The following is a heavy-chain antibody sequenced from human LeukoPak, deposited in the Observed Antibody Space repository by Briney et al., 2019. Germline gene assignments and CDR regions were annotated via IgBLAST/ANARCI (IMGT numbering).Heavy chain of an antibody. V-gene: IGHV3-30*18. CDR3: AKDFRPTVQTTLDT. CDR2: ISHDGTYK. Sequence: GGSLRLSCEGSDFSFSDYAMHWVRQAPGKGLEWMTFISHDGTYKSYADSVKGRFTISRDNFRNIVHLQMNSLRAEDTAMYYCAKDFRPTVQTTLDTWGQGTLVTVSS. J-gene: IGHJ5*02. CDR1: DFSFSDYA. D-gene: IGHD4-11*01.